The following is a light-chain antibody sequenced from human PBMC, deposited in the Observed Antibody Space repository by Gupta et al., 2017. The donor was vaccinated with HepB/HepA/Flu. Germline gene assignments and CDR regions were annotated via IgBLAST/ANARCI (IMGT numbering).Light chain of an antibody. CDR3: QQLNSYPLLT. CDR2: AAS. CDR1: QGISSY. Sequence: DIQLTQSPSFLSASVGDSVTITCRASQGISSYLAWYQQKPGKAPKLLIYAASTLQSGVPSRFSGSGSGTELTLTISSLQPEDFATYYCQQLNSYPLLTFGGGTKVEIK. J-gene: IGKJ4*01. V-gene: IGKV1-9*01.